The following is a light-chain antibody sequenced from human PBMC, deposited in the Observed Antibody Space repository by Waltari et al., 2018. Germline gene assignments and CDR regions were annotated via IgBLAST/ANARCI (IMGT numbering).Light chain of an antibody. Sequence: IVLTQSPGTLSLSPGERATLSCRASQSVSSNYLAWYQQKPGQAPRLLIYGASNRATGIPDRFSGSGSGTDFTLTISRLEPEDFAVYYCHQCGNSPYTFGQGTKLEI. CDR3: HQCGNSPYT. V-gene: IGKV3-20*01. CDR1: QSVSSNY. J-gene: IGKJ2*01. CDR2: GAS.